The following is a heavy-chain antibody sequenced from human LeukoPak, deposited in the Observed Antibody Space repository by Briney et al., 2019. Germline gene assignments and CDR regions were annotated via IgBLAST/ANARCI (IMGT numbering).Heavy chain of an antibody. V-gene: IGHV4-39*07. J-gene: IGHJ4*02. D-gene: IGHD2-2*01. CDR2: IYYSGST. Sequence: PSETLPLTCTVSGGSISSSSYYWGWIRQPPGKGLEWIGSIYYSGSTYYNPSLKSRVTISVDTSKNQLSLKLSSVTAADTAVYYCARDGGVKFCSSTSCYFHYWGQGTLVTVSS. CDR3: ARDGGVKFCSSTSCYFHY. CDR1: GGSISSSSYY.